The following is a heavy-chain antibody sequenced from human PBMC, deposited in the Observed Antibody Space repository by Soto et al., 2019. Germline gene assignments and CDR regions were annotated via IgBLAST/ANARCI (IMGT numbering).Heavy chain of an antibody. CDR1: GFSVRTNY. CDR3: ARAGVTQHFFDY. CDR2: FESGGSI. J-gene: IGHJ4*02. D-gene: IGHD2-21*02. V-gene: IGHV3-53*01. Sequence: GGSLRLSCAASGFSVRTNYMSWVRQAPGKGLEWVSVFESGGSIYYADSVKGRFIISRDYAKNTVYLQMNSLRADDTAVYYCARAGVTQHFFDYWGQGTLVTVSS.